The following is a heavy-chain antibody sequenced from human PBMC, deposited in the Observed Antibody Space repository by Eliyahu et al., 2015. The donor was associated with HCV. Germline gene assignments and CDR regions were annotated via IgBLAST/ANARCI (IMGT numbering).Heavy chain of an antibody. V-gene: IGHV4-34*01. CDR1: GGPSGGYY. CDR2: INHSGIT. Sequence: QVQLQQWGAGLLKPSETLSLTCAVYGGPSGGYYWSWIRQPPGKGLEWIGEINHSGITNFNPSLKSRVTISVDTSKNQFSLTLNSVTAADTAVYYCASSPNWNIDYWGQGTLVTVSS. D-gene: IGHD1-1*01. CDR3: ASSPNWNIDY. J-gene: IGHJ4*02.